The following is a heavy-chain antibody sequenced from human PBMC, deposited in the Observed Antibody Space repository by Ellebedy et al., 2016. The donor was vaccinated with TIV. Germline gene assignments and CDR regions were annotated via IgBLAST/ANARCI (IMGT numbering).Heavy chain of an antibody. CDR3: ARDGYCSGGSCYSFYFDY. CDR1: GFTVSTNY. CDR2: ISYDGSKK. Sequence: GESLKISCAVSGFTVSTNYMGWVRQAPGKGLEWVAVISYDGSKKYYAESVKGRFTISRDNSKNTLYLQMNSLRAEDTAVYYCARDGYCSGGSCYSFYFDYWGQGTLVTVSS. D-gene: IGHD2-15*01. J-gene: IGHJ4*02. V-gene: IGHV3-30-3*01.